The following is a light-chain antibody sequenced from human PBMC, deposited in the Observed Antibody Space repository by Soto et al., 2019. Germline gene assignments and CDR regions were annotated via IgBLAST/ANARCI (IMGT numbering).Light chain of an antibody. CDR2: GAS. J-gene: IGKJ2*01. CDR3: QQYNNWPPYT. Sequence: EIVMTQSPATLSVSPGERATLSCRASQSVSSNLAWYQQKPGQAPRLLIYGASTRATGIPARFSGSGSGTDFTLTITSLQSEYFAVYYCQQYNNWPPYTFGQETKLEIK. CDR1: QSVSSN. V-gene: IGKV3-15*01.